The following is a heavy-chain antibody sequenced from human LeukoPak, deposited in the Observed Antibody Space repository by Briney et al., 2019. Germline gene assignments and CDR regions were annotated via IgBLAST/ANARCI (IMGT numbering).Heavy chain of an antibody. V-gene: IGHV3-21*01. Sequence: GGSLRLSCAASGFTFSTSIMNWVRQAPGRGLEWVASLTPSGDSTYYADSLKGRFTISRDNAKNSLYLQMNSLRAEDTAVYYCAKASIAAAGGYFQHWGQGTLVTVSS. J-gene: IGHJ1*01. CDR1: GFTFSTSI. CDR2: LTPSGDST. D-gene: IGHD6-13*01. CDR3: AKASIAAAGGYFQH.